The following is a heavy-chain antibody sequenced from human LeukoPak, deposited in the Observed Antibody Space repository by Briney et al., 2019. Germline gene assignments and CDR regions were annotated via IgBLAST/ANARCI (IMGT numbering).Heavy chain of an antibody. D-gene: IGHD5-24*01. CDR3: ARKRDGYNRYWYFDL. J-gene: IGHJ2*01. V-gene: IGHV3-21*01. CDR2: ISSSSSYI. CDR1: GFTFSSYA. Sequence: PGGSLRLSCAASGFTFSSYAMSWVRQAPGKGLEWVSSISSSSSYIYYADSVKGRFTISRDNAKNSLYLQMNSLRAEDTAVYYCARKRDGYNRYWYFDLWGRGTLVTVSS.